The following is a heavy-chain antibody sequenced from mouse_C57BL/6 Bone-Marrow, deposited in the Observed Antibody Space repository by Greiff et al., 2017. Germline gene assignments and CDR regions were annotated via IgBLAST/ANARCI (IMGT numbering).Heavy chain of an antibody. J-gene: IGHJ4*01. CDR3: ARHDYNAMDY. V-gene: IGHV1-52*01. Sequence: QVQLQQPGAELVRPGSSVKLSCKASGYTFTSSWMHWVKQRPIQGLEWIGNIDPSDSETHYNQKFKDKATLTVDKSSSTAYMQLSSLTSEDSAVYYCARHDYNAMDYWGQGTSVTVSS. CDR2: IDPSDSET. CDR1: GYTFTSSW.